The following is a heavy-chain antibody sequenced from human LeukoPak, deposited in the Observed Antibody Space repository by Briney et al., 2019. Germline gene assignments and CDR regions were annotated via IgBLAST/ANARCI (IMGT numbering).Heavy chain of an antibody. V-gene: IGHV3-21*01. CDR3: ARDGYQVPTTFGTFDP. Sequence: GGSLRLSCEASGFTFSIYTMNWVRQAPGKGLEWVSVISAGSRHIYYADSVRGRFTISRDDAKNSLYLQMNSLRAEDTAIYYCARDGYQVPTTFGTFDPWGQGTLVTVSS. D-gene: IGHD3-3*01. J-gene: IGHJ5*02. CDR1: GFTFSIYT. CDR2: ISAGSRHI.